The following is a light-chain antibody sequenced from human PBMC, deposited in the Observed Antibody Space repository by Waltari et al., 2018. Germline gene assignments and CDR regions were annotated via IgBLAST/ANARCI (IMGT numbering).Light chain of an antibody. CDR2: KDS. CDR1: VLAKKY. CDR3: FSAADNNLWV. V-gene: IGLV3-27*01. J-gene: IGLJ3*02. Sequence: SYELTQPSSVSVSPGQTARITCSGDVLAKKYARWFQQKPGQAPVLVMSKDSERPSGTPERFSGSTSGTTVTLTISGGQVEDEADYYCFSAADNNLWVFGGGTKLTVL.